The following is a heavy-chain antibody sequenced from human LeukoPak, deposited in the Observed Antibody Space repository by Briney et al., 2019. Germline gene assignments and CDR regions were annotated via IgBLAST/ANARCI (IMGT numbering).Heavy chain of an antibody. Sequence: GGSLRLSRAASGFTFSSYAMGWVRQAPGKGLEWVSAISGSGLSTYYADSVKGRFTISRDNSKNTLYLQMNSLRAEDTAVYYCANIVVVITAARLHDAFDIWGQGTMVTVSS. D-gene: IGHD3-22*01. V-gene: IGHV3-23*01. CDR3: ANIVVVITAARLHDAFDI. CDR1: GFTFSSYA. CDR2: ISGSGLST. J-gene: IGHJ3*02.